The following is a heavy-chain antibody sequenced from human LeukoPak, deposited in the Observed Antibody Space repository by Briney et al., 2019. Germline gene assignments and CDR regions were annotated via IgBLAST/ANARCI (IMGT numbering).Heavy chain of an antibody. CDR2: IDSDGSEG. Sequence: GGSLRLSCAVSGFTFSGFWMSWSRQAPGKGLEWVASIDSDGSEGYYADVVKGRFTISRDNAKNSLYLQINSLRAEDTAVYYCAGGAPTWAFDYWGQGTLVTVSS. CDR3: AGGAPTWAFDY. D-gene: IGHD1-26*01. CDR1: GFTFSGFW. J-gene: IGHJ4*02. V-gene: IGHV3-7*03.